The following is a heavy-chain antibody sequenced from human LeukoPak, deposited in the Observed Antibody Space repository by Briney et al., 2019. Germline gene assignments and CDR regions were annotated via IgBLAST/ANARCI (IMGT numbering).Heavy chain of an antibody. CDR3: VTTQTFDY. V-gene: IGHV3-7*02. J-gene: IGHJ4*02. CDR2: IKHDGSEK. CDR1: GFTFSNYW. Sequence: GGSLRLSCVASGFTFSNYWMSWVRQAPGKGLEWVANIKHDGSEKYYVDSVKGRFTISRDNAKNSLDLQMNSLRVEDTAVYYCVTTQTFDYWGQGTLVTVS.